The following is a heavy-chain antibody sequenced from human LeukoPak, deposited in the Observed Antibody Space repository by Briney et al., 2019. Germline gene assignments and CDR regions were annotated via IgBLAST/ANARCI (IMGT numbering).Heavy chain of an antibody. CDR1: GFTFSSYE. CDR3: SAAVGTDFYDYGMDV. D-gene: IGHD6-13*01. CDR2: IRSKANTYAT. V-gene: IGHV3-73*01. Sequence: GGSLRLSCAASGFTFSSYEMNWVRQAPGKGLEWVGRIRSKANTYATAYAASVKGRFTISRDDSKNTAYLQLNSLNTEDTAVYYCSAAVGTDFYDYGMDVWGQGTTVTVSS. J-gene: IGHJ6*02.